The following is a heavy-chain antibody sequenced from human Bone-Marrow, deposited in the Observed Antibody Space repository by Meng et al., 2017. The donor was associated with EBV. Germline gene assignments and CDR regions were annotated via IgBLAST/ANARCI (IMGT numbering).Heavy chain of an antibody. CDR1: GCPISSSSYY. Sequence: RRLQEPGPASGKPSGPLPPAGTVLGCPISSSSYYWGWIRQPPGKGLEWIGSIYYSGSTYYNPSLKSRVTISVDTSKNQFSLKLSSVTAADTAVYYCARLDGSGFVDYWGQGTLVTVSS. CDR3: ARLDGSGFVDY. CDR2: IYYSGST. V-gene: IGHV4-39*01. J-gene: IGHJ4*02. D-gene: IGHD3-10*01.